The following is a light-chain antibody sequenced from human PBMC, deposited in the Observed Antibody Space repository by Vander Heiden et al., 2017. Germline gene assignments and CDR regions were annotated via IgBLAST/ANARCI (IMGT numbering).Light chain of an antibody. CDR1: QGITTY. Sequence: DIQLTQSPSFLSASVGDRVTITCRASQGITTYLAWYQQKPGKAPKLLIYAASTLHSGVPSRVSGSASGTEFTLTISSLQPEDFATYYCQQLNSYPLTFGPGTKVDIK. V-gene: IGKV1-9*01. J-gene: IGKJ3*01. CDR2: AAS. CDR3: QQLNSYPLT.